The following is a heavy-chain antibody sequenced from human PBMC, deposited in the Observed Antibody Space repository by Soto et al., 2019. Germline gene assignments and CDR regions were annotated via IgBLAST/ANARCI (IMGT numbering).Heavy chain of an antibody. CDR3: ARGIKYYDFWSGYYDYYYCGMDV. V-gene: IGHV3-11*01. CDR1: GFTFSDYY. Sequence: GGSLRLSCAASGFTFSDYYMSWIRQAPGKGLEWVSYISSSGSTIYYADSVKGRFTISRDNAKNSLYLQMNSLRAEDTAVYYCARGIKYYDFWSGYYDYYYCGMDVWCQGTTVTVSS. D-gene: IGHD3-3*01. J-gene: IGHJ6*02. CDR2: ISSSGSTI.